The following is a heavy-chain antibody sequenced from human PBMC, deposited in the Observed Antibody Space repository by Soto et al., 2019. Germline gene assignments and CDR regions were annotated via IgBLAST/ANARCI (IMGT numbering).Heavy chain of an antibody. CDR2: IIPIFGTA. CDR3: ARLIRGGPGWFDP. V-gene: IGHV1-69*13. Sequence: SVKVSCKASGGTFSSYAISWVRQAPGQGLEWMGGIIPIFGTANYAQKFQGRVTITADESTSTAYMELSSLRSEDTAVYYCARLIRGGPGWFDPWGHGTLVTVSS. D-gene: IGHD3-10*01. CDR1: GGTFSSYA. J-gene: IGHJ5*02.